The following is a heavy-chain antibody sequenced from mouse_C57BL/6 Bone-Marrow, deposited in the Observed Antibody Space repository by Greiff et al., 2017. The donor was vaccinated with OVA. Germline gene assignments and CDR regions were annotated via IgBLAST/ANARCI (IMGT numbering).Heavy chain of an antibody. CDR3: ARGARGGFDY. Sequence: EVQLQQSGPVLVKPGASVKMSCKASGYTFTDYYMNWVKQSHGKSLEWIGVINHYNGGTSYNQKFKGKATLTVDKSSSTAYMELNSLTSEDSAVYYCARGARGGFDYWGQGTTLTVSS. V-gene: IGHV1-19*01. J-gene: IGHJ2*01. CDR2: INHYNGGT. CDR1: GYTFTDYY.